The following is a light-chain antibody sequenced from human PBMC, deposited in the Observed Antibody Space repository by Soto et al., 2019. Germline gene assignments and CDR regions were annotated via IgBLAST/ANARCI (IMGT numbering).Light chain of an antibody. Sequence: QSVLTQPPSASGTPGQRVTISCSGSNSNIGSYTVNWYQHLPGTAPTLLIYSNDQRPSGVPDRFSASKFATSASLAISGLQSEDEADYYCAAWDGSLNGVVFGGGTKVTVL. V-gene: IGLV1-44*01. CDR2: SND. CDR1: NSNIGSYT. J-gene: IGLJ2*01. CDR3: AAWDGSLNGVV.